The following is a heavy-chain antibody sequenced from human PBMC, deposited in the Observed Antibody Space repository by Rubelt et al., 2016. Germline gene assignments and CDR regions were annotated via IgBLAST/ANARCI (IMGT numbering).Heavy chain of an antibody. V-gene: IGHV3-74*02. J-gene: IGHJ4*02. CDR2: ITGDGSGS. D-gene: IGHD4-17*01. CDR1: GFTFTNFA. CDR3: AGYAVTKGGDY. Sequence: EVQLLESGGGLVQPGGSLRLSCAASGFTFTNFAMTWVRQAPGKGLEWVSRITGDGSGSTYADSVRGRFTIPRDNAKNTHNLQMESVGNDETYVYFVAGYAVTKGGDYWGQGTLVTVSS.